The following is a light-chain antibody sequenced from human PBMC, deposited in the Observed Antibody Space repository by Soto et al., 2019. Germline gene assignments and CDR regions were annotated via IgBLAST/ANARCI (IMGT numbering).Light chain of an antibody. V-gene: IGLV8-61*01. Sequence: QTVVTQEPSFSVSPEGTVTLTCGLSSGSVSTSYYPSWYQQTPGQAPRTLIYSTNTRSSGVPDRFSGSILGNKAALTITGAQADDESDYYCVLYMGSGIRVFGGGTKLTVL. J-gene: IGLJ2*01. CDR1: SGSVSTSYY. CDR2: STN. CDR3: VLYMGSGIRV.